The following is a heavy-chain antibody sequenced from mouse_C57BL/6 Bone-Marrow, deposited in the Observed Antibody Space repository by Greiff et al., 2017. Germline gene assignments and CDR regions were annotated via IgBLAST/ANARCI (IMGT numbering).Heavy chain of an antibody. V-gene: IGHV3-1*01. D-gene: IGHD2-2*01. CDR2: ISYSGST. CDR3: ARASGYYYAMDD. CDR1: GYSITSGYD. J-gene: IGHJ4*01. Sequence: DVQLVESGPGMVKPSQSLSLTCTVTGYSITSGYDWHWIRHFPGNKLEWMGYISYSGSTNYNPSPKSRISITHDTSKNHFFLKLNSVTTEDTATYYCARASGYYYAMDDWGQGTTVTVSS.